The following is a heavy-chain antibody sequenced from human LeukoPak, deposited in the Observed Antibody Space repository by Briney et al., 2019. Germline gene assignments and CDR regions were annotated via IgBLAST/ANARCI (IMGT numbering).Heavy chain of an antibody. V-gene: IGHV4-59*08. J-gene: IGHJ3*02. D-gene: IGHD3-10*01. CDR3: ARHVLSGSLWFGELSYAFDI. Sequence: PSETLSLTCTVSGGSISSYYWSWIRQPPGKGLEWIGYIYYSGSTNYNPSLKSRVTISVDTSKNQFSLKLSSVTAADTAVYYCARHVLSGSLWFGELSYAFDIWGQGTMVAVSS. CDR1: GGSISSYY. CDR2: IYYSGST.